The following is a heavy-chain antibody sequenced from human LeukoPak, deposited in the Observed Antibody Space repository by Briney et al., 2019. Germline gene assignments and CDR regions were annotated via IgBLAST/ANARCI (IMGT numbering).Heavy chain of an antibody. V-gene: IGHV4-34*01. D-gene: IGHD3-3*01. Sequence: PSETLSLTCAVYGGSFSVYYWSWIRQPRGKGLEWIGEINHSGSTNYNPSLKSRVTISVDTSKNQFSLKLSSVTAADTAVYYCARGGYDFWSGYPLDYWGQGTLVTVSS. CDR1: GGSFSVYY. CDR2: INHSGST. CDR3: ARGGYDFWSGYPLDY. J-gene: IGHJ4*02.